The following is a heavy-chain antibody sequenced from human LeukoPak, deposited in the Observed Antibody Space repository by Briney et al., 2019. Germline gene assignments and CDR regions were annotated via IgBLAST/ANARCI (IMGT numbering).Heavy chain of an antibody. V-gene: IGHV4-34*01. D-gene: IGHD3-16*01. Sequence: PSETLSLTCAVYGGSFSGYYWSWIRQPPGKGLEWIGEINHSGSTNYNPSLKSRVTISVDTSKNQFSLKPSSVTAADTAVYYCAREDGGFDYWGQGTLVTVSS. J-gene: IGHJ4*02. CDR2: INHSGST. CDR1: GGSFSGYY. CDR3: AREDGGFDY.